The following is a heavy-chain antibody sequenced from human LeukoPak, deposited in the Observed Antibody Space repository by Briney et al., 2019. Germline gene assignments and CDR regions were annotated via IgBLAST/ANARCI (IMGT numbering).Heavy chain of an antibody. CDR1: GGSFSGYY. CDR2: INHSGST. V-gene: IGHV4-34*01. J-gene: IGHJ6*02. CDR3: ARGGGYYYGSGSYYNVLYYYGMDV. D-gene: IGHD3-10*01. Sequence: PSETLPLTCAVYGGSFSGYYWSWIRQPPGKGLEWIGEINHSGSTNYNPSLKSRVTISVDTSKNQFSLKLSSVTAADTAVYYCARGGGYYYGSGSYYNVLYYYGMDVWGQGTTVTVSS.